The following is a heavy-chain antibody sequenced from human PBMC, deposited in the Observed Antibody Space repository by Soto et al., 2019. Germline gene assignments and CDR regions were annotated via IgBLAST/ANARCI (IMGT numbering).Heavy chain of an antibody. CDR3: ARVPGP. CDR1: GGSISSGGYS. V-gene: IGHV4-30-2*01. Sequence: SETLSLTCAVSGGSISSGGYSWSWIRQPPGKGLECIGYIYHSGSTYYNPSLKSRVTISVDRSKNQFSLKLSSVTAADTAVYYCARVPGPWGQGNLVTVSX. J-gene: IGHJ5*02. CDR2: IYHSGST.